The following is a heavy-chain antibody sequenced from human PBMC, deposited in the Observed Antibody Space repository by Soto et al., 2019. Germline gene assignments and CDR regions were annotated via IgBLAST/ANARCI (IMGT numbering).Heavy chain of an antibody. CDR3: ARGGGVGVAGSAAFDM. CDR1: GYPVTAYY. CDR2: INPATGAA. D-gene: IGHD3-3*01. V-gene: IGHV1-2*02. Sequence: QLHLVQSGAVVKKPGASVTVSCSASGYPVTAYYMHWVRQAPGRGLEWRGGINPATGAAKYTQTFQVRATLGTDTSAHTLLMELRGLASEDTAVFYIARGGGVGVAGSAAFDMWGQGTLVTVSS. J-gene: IGHJ3*02.